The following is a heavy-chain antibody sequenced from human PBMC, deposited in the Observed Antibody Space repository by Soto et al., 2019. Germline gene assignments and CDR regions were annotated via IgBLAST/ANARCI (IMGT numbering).Heavy chain of an antibody. J-gene: IGHJ4*02. D-gene: IGHD5-18*01. CDR3: VSDRGYGYASVPYS. CDR2: ISYDGGLQ. V-gene: IGHV3-30*03. Sequence: QAHLVESGGGVVQPGRSLRLSCAASGFTFTSYGMHWFRQARGTRLEWVAVISYDGGLQHYADSVKGRFTISRDNSKNMVLLQMNSLRAEDTAVYYCVSDRGYGYASVPYSWGQGTLVSVSS. CDR1: GFTFTSYG.